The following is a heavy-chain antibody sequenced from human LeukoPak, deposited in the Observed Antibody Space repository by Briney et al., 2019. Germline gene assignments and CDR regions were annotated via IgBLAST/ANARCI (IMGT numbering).Heavy chain of an antibody. V-gene: IGHV4-34*01. Sequence: SETLSLTCAVYGGSFSGYYWSWIRQPPGKGLEWIGEINHSGSTNYNPSLKSRVTISVDTSKNQFSLKLSSVTAADTAVYYCARVKRYIAAGKNYDYWGQGTLVTVSS. CDR2: INHSGST. CDR1: GGSFSGYY. D-gene: IGHD6-13*01. J-gene: IGHJ4*02. CDR3: ARVKRYIAAGKNYDY.